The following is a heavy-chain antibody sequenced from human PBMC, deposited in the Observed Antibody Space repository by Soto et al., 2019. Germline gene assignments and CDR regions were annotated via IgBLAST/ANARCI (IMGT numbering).Heavy chain of an antibody. Sequence: GSLRLSCAASGFTFSSYSMNWVRQAPGKGLEWVSSISSSSSYIYYADSVKGRFTISRDNAKNSLYLQMNSLRAEDTAVYYCARGRGLLWFGEFDPFDYWGQGTLVTVSS. V-gene: IGHV3-21*01. D-gene: IGHD3-10*01. CDR3: ARGRGLLWFGEFDPFDY. CDR2: ISSSSSYI. J-gene: IGHJ4*02. CDR1: GFTFSSYS.